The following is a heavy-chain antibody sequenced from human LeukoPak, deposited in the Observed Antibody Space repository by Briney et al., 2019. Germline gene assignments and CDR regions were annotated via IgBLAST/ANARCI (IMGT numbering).Heavy chain of an antibody. CDR2: IYYTGST. Sequence: SETLSLTCGVSGGAITNYYWNWIRQAPGKGLEWLGYIYYTGSTTYNPSVKSRITISLDTSKKQISLKLRSVTAADTAVYYCARLPMPCSGGSCFYFQHWGQGTLVTVSS. V-gene: IGHV4-59*01. D-gene: IGHD2-15*01. J-gene: IGHJ1*01. CDR3: ARLPMPCSGGSCFYFQH. CDR1: GGAITNYY.